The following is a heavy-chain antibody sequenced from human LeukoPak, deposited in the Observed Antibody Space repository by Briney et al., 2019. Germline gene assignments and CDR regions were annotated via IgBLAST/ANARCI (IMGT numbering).Heavy chain of an antibody. Sequence: PGGSLRLSCAASGFTFSSYSMNWVRQAPGKGLEWVSSISSSSSYIYYADSVKGRFTISRDNAKNSLYLQMNSLRAEDTAVYYCARPPNGLEMATIDYFDYWGQGTLVTVSS. CDR1: GFTFSSYS. J-gene: IGHJ4*02. CDR2: ISSSSSYI. D-gene: IGHD5-24*01. V-gene: IGHV3-21*01. CDR3: ARPPNGLEMATIDYFDY.